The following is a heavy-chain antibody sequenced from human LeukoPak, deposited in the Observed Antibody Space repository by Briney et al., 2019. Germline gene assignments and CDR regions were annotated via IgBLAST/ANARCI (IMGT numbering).Heavy chain of an antibody. Sequence: SETLSLTCNVSGTSIKSYYWSWIRQPPGKGLKWIGYIDDTGRTNDNPSLRSRLTLVVDTSKNQFSLKLSSVTAADTAVYYCARTGHGAFDIWGQGTMVTVSS. J-gene: IGHJ3*02. CDR2: IDDTGRT. V-gene: IGHV4-59*08. CDR1: GTSIKSYY. CDR3: ARTGHGAFDI.